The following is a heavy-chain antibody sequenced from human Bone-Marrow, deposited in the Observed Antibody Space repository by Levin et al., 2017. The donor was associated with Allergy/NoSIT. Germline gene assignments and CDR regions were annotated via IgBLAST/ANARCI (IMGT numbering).Heavy chain of an antibody. J-gene: IGHJ4*02. CDR1: GFSLSNARMG. V-gene: IGHV2-26*01. CDR2: IFSNDEK. CDR3: ARILPTLGSSGWYFSHEDYFDY. Sequence: SGPTLVKPPETLTLTCTVSGFSLSNARMGVSWIRQPPGKALEWLAHIFSNDEKSYSTSLKSRLTISKDTSKSQVVLTMTNMDPVDTATYYCARILPTLGSSGWYFSHEDYFDYWGQGTLVTVSS. D-gene: IGHD6-19*01.